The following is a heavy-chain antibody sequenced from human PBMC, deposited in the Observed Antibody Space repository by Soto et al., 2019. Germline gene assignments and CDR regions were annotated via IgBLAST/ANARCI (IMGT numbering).Heavy chain of an antibody. CDR2: IYYSGST. D-gene: IGHD3-9*01. CDR3: ARARTSYDILTGYYIYGMDV. Sequence: SETLSVTCTVSGGSISSYYWSGIRQPPGQRLEWIGYIYYSGSTNYNPPLKSRVTISVDTSKNQFSLKLSSVTAADTAVYYCARARTSYDILTGYYIYGMDVWGQGTTVTVSS. V-gene: IGHV4-59*01. CDR1: GGSISSYY. J-gene: IGHJ6*02.